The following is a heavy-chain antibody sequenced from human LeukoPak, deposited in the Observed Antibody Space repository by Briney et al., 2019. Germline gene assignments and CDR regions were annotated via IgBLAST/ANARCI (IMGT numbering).Heavy chain of an antibody. D-gene: IGHD1-1*01. J-gene: IGHJ4*02. CDR3: ARCTTGRTFGSLREIKRSREIDY. V-gene: IGHV3-48*04. CDR2: ISSSGSTI. Sequence: PGGSLRLSCAASGFTFSSYAMSWIRQAPGKGLEWVSYISSSGSTIYYADSVKGRLTISRDNAKNSLYLQMNSLRVEDTAVYYCARCTTGRTFGSLREIKRSREIDYWGQGTLVTVSS. CDR1: GFTFSSYA.